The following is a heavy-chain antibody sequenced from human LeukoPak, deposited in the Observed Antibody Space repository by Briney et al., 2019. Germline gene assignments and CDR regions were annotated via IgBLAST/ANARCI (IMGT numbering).Heavy chain of an antibody. D-gene: IGHD1-26*01. CDR1: GYTFTSYG. CDR2: ISAYNGNT. Sequence: ASVKVSCKASGYTFTSYGISWVRQAPGQGLEWMGWISAYNGNTNYAQKLQGRVTMTTDTSTSTAYMELRSLRSDDTAVYYCARDQSGSSYRGYGDYIDYWGQGTLVTVSS. CDR3: ARDQSGSSYRGYGDYIDY. V-gene: IGHV1-18*01. J-gene: IGHJ4*02.